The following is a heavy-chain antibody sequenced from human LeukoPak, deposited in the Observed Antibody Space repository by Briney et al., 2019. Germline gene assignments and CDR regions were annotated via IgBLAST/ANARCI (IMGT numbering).Heavy chain of an antibody. Sequence: GASVKVSCKASGYTFTGYYMHWVRQAPGQGLEWMGWINPNSGGTNYAQKFQGRVTMTRDTSISTAYMELIRLRSDDTAVYYCARGRYCSGGSCYSFSDYDYWGQGTLVTVSS. J-gene: IGHJ4*02. CDR2: INPNSGGT. D-gene: IGHD2-15*01. CDR1: GYTFTGYY. V-gene: IGHV1-2*02. CDR3: ARGRYCSGGSCYSFSDYDY.